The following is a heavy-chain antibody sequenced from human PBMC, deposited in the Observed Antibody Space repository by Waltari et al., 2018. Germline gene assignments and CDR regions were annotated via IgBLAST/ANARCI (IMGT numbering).Heavy chain of an antibody. CDR3: ARVDLWFGELSGAFDI. V-gene: IGHV3-53*01. D-gene: IGHD3-10*01. CDR1: GFTVRSNY. Sequence: EVQLVESGGGLIQPGGSLRLSCAASGFTVRSNYMSWVRQAPGKGRECVSCSYSGGRKYDAGSGKGRFTISRDNSKNTLYLQMNSLRAEDTAVYYCARVDLWFGELSGAFDIWGQGTMVTVSS. CDR2: SYSGGRK. J-gene: IGHJ3*02.